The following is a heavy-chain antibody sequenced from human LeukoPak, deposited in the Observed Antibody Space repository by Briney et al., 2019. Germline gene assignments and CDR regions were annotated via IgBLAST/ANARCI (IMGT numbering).Heavy chain of an antibody. CDR3: ARDHNPRGVAAAGRPPFY. CDR1: GFTFSSYA. V-gene: IGHV3-30-3*01. D-gene: IGHD6-13*01. CDR2: ISYDGSNK. J-gene: IGHJ4*02. Sequence: GGSLRLSCAASGFTFSSYAMHWVRQAPGKGLEWVAVISYDGSNKYYADSVKGRFTISRDNSKNTLYLQMNSLRAEDTAVYYCARDHNPRGVAAAGRPPFYWGQGTLVTVSS.